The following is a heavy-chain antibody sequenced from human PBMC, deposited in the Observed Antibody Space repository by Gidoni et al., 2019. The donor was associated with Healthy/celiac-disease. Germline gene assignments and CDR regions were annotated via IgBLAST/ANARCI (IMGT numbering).Heavy chain of an antibody. D-gene: IGHD2-21*02. V-gene: IGHV3-30-3*01. J-gene: IGHJ4*02. Sequence: QVQLVESGGGVVQPGRSLRLSCAASGFTFSSYAMHWVRQAPGKGLEWVAVISYDGSNKYYADSVKGRFTISRDNSKNTLYLQMNSLRAEDTAVYYCAVDTYCGGDCYPRQPADYWGQGTLVTVSS. CDR2: ISYDGSNK. CDR1: GFTFSSYA. CDR3: AVDTYCGGDCYPRQPADY.